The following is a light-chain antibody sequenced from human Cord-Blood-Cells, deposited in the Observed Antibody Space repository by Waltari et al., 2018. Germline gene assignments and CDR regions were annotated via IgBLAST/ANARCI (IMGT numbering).Light chain of an antibody. J-gene: IGKJ2*03. Sequence: EIVMTQSPATLSVSPGERATLSCRARQSVSSNLAWYQQNTGQAPRLLIYGASTTATGIPARFSGSGSGTEFTLTISSLQSEDFAVYYCQQYNNWPYSFGHGTKLEIK. V-gene: IGKV3-15*01. CDR2: GAS. CDR1: QSVSSN. CDR3: QQYNNWPYS.